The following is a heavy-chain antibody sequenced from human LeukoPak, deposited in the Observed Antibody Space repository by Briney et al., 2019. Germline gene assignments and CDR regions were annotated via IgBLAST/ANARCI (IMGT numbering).Heavy chain of an antibody. V-gene: IGHV3-23*01. CDR3: AKDQWELPGFSDY. D-gene: IGHD1-26*01. J-gene: IGHJ4*02. CDR2: ISGSGGST. Sequence: GRSLRLSCAASGFTFSSYAMSWVRQAPGKGLEWVSAISGSGGSTYYADSVKGRFTISRDNSKNTLCLQMNSLRAEDTAVYYCAKDQWELPGFSDYWGQGTLVTVSS. CDR1: GFTFSSYA.